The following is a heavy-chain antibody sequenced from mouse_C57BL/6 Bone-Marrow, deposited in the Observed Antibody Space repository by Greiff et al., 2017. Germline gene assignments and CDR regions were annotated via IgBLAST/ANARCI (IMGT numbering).Heavy chain of an antibody. V-gene: IGHV1-22*01. D-gene: IGHD1-1*01. Sequence: VQLQQSGPELVKPGASVKMSCKASGYTFTDYNMHWVKQSHGKSLEWIGNINPNNGGTSYNQKFKGKATLTVNKSSSTAYMELRSLTSEDSAVYYCARDTTVVEGYWGQGTTLTVSA. J-gene: IGHJ2*01. CDR2: INPNNGGT. CDR3: ARDTTVVEGY. CDR1: GYTFTDYN.